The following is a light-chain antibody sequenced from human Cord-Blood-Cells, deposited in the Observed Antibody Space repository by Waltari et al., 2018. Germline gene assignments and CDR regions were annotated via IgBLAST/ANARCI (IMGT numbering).Light chain of an antibody. CDR3: QQRSNWPIT. J-gene: IGKJ5*01. Sequence: EIMLPQPPAPRPLSTGERATLSCRASQSVSSYLACYQQKLGQSPRFLIDDAPNRATGIPARFSGSGSGTDFTITISSLEPEDFAVYYCQQRSNWPITFGQGTRLEIK. CDR2: DAP. CDR1: QSVSSY. V-gene: IGKV3-11*01.